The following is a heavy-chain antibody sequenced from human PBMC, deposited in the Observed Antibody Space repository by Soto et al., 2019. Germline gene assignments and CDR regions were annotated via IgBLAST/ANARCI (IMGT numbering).Heavy chain of an antibody. D-gene: IGHD1-7*01. Sequence: SETLSLTGTFSGGSVSSSSYYWGLVPQPPGKGLEWIGSIYYSGSTYYNPSLKSRVTISVDTSKNQFSLKLSSVTAADTAVYYCARPNGDATGTTIGWFDPWGQGTLVTVSS. J-gene: IGHJ5*02. CDR1: GGSVSSSSYY. CDR2: IYYSGST. V-gene: IGHV4-39*01. CDR3: ARPNGDATGTTIGWFDP.